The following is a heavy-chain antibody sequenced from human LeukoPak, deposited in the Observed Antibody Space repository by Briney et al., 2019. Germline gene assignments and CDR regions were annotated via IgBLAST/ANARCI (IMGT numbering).Heavy chain of an antibody. J-gene: IGHJ5*02. V-gene: IGHV3-23*01. CDR1: GFTFSSYA. CDR2: ISGSGGST. D-gene: IGHD2-15*01. CDR3: ARSGCNRSGGSCYGWFDP. Sequence: GGSLRLSCAASGFTFSSYAMSWVRQAPGKGLEWVSAISGSGGSTYYADSVKGRFTISRDNSKNTLYLQMNSLRAEDTAVYYCARSGCNRSGGSCYGWFDPWGQGTLVTVSS.